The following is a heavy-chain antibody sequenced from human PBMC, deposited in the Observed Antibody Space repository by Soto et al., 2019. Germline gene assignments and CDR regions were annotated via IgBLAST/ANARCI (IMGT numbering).Heavy chain of an antibody. D-gene: IGHD2-15*01. CDR1: GVSISSYY. Sequence: SETLSLTCTVSGVSISSYYWSWIRQPPGKGLEWIGYIYHSGSTNYNPSLKSRVTISVDTSKNQFSLKLGSVTAADTAVYYCAKYRGYCSGGSCPGDGFDYWGQGSLVTVS. V-gene: IGHV4-59*08. J-gene: IGHJ4*02. CDR3: AKYRGYCSGGSCPGDGFDY. CDR2: IYHSGST.